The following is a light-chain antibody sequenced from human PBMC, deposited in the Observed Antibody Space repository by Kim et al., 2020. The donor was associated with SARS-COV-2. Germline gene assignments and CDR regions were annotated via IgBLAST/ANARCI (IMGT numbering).Light chain of an antibody. CDR3: QQRSNWLT. V-gene: IGKV3-11*01. CDR1: QSVSSY. CDR2: DAS. Sequence: PGERATLSCRASQSVSSYLAWYQQKPGQAPRLLIYDASNRATGIPARFSGSGSGTDFTLTISSLEPEDFAVYYCQQRSNWLTFGGGTKVDIK. J-gene: IGKJ4*01.